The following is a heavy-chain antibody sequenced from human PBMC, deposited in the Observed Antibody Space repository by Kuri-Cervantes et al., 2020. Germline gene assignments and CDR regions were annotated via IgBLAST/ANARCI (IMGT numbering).Heavy chain of an antibody. CDR2: VSWNGSRT. J-gene: IGHJ4*02. Sequence: LSLTCAASGFTFSNSDMNWVRQAPGKGLEWVSGVSWNGSRTHYADSVKGRFIISRDNSRNFLYQQMNSLRAEDTALYYCAKDMGGMVRGVTFDYWGQGTLVTVSS. CDR1: GFTFSNSD. D-gene: IGHD3-10*01. CDR3: AKDMGGMVRGVTFDY. V-gene: IGHV3-19*01.